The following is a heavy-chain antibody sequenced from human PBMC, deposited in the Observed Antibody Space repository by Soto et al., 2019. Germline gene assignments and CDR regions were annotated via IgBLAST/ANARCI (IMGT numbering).Heavy chain of an antibody. Sequence: QVQLVQSGAEVKKPGSSVKVSCKASGGTFSSYAITWVRQAPGQGLEWMGGIIPILGTANYAQKFQGRVTITADESTSTDYMELSSLRTEDTAVYYCAREVAVAGTGYFDYWGQGTLVTVSS. CDR2: IIPILGTA. J-gene: IGHJ4*02. CDR3: AREVAVAGTGYFDY. V-gene: IGHV1-69*01. D-gene: IGHD6-19*01. CDR1: GGTFSSYA.